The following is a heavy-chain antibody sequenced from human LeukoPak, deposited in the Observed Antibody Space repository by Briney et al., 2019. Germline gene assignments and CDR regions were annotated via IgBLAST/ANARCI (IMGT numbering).Heavy chain of an antibody. V-gene: IGHV4-39*01. D-gene: IGHD3-9*01. CDR1: GGSISSSSYY. J-gene: IGHJ6*02. CDR3: ARRAVSESYDILTGYYFRSRPFDYYCYGMDV. CDR2: IYYSGST. Sequence: SETLSLTCTVSGGSISSSSYYWGWIRQPPGKGLEWIGSIYYSGSTYYNPSLKSRVTISVDTSKNQFSLKLSSVTAADTAVYYCARRAVSESYDILTGYYFRSRPFDYYCYGMDVWGQGTTVTVSS.